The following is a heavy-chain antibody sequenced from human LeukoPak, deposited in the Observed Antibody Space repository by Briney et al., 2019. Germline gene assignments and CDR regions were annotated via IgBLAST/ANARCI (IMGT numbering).Heavy chain of an antibody. Sequence: SETLSLTCAVYGGSFSGYYWSWIRQPPGKRLEWIGEINHSGSTNYNPSLKSRVTISVDTSKNQFSLKLSSVTAADTAVYYCARVAYSSSWSPFDYWGQGTLVTVSS. J-gene: IGHJ4*02. CDR2: INHSGST. CDR1: GGSFSGYY. CDR3: ARVAYSSSWSPFDY. D-gene: IGHD6-13*01. V-gene: IGHV4-34*01.